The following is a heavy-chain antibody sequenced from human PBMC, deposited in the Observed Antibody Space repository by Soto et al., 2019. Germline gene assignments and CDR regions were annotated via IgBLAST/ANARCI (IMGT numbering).Heavy chain of an antibody. V-gene: IGHV1-2*02. Sequence: ASVKVSCKASGYTFTGYYMHWVRQAPGQGLEWMGWINPNSGGTNYAQKFQGRVTMTRDASISTAYMELSRLRSDDTAVYYCARDPSYGDYEDFDYWGQGTLVTVSS. J-gene: IGHJ4*02. CDR3: ARDPSYGDYEDFDY. CDR1: GYTFTGYY. D-gene: IGHD4-17*01. CDR2: INPNSGGT.